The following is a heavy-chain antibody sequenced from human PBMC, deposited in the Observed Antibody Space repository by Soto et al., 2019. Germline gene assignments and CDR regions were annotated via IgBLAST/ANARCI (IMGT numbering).Heavy chain of an antibody. Sequence: GGSLRLSCAASGFTFSSYSMNWVRQAPGKGLEWVSYISSSSSTIYYADSVKGRFTISRDNAKNSLYLQMNSLRAEDTAVYYCARDSSFGFPPRPVWGKGTTVTVSS. J-gene: IGHJ6*04. CDR2: ISSSSSTI. CDR3: ARDSSFGFPPRPV. CDR1: GFTFSSYS. V-gene: IGHV3-48*01. D-gene: IGHD3-10*01.